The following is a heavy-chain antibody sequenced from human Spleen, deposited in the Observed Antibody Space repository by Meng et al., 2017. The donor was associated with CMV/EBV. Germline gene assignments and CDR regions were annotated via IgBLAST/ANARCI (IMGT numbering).Heavy chain of an antibody. Sequence: GSLRLSCAVYGGSFSGFYWSWIRQPPGKGLEWIGAISHSGSTNYKPSLKSRVTISVDTSKNQFSLKLSSVTAADTAVYYCARGRGGAWFDPWGQGTLVTVSS. J-gene: IGHJ5*02. CDR3: ARGRGGAWFDP. V-gene: IGHV4-34*01. CDR2: ISHSGST. CDR1: GGSFSGFY. D-gene: IGHD3-10*01.